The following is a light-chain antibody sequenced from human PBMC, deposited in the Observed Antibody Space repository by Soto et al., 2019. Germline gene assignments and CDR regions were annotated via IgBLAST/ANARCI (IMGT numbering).Light chain of an antibody. CDR3: SSYTSSSTYWV. CDR2: DVS. V-gene: IGLV2-14*01. J-gene: IGLJ3*02. CDR1: SSDVGGYNY. Sequence: QSALTQPASVSRSPGQSITISCTGTSSDVGGYNYVSWYQQHPGKAPKLMILDVSSRPSGVSNRFSGSKSGNTASLTISGLQAEDEAHYFCSSYTSSSTYWVFGGGTKVTVL.